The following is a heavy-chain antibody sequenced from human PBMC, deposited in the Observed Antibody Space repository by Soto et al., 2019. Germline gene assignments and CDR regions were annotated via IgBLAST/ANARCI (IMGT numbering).Heavy chain of an antibody. Sequence: QVQLVQSGAEVKKPGSSVKVSCKASGGTFSSYAISWVRQAPGQGLEWMGGIIPIFGTANYAQKFQGRVTITADESTSTAYMELSSLRSEDTAVYYCARCLPFAPAIFSGWYQPHPLMNYYYYGMDVWGQGTTVTVSS. D-gene: IGHD6-19*01. J-gene: IGHJ6*02. CDR2: IIPIFGTA. CDR3: ARCLPFAPAIFSGWYQPHPLMNYYYYGMDV. V-gene: IGHV1-69*01. CDR1: GGTFSSYA.